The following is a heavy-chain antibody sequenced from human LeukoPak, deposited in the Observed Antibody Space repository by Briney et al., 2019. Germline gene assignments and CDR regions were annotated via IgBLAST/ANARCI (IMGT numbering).Heavy chain of an antibody. CDR2: IIPIFGTA. CDR3: ARGYCSSTSCYGVYGMDV. D-gene: IGHD2-2*01. J-gene: IGHJ6*02. CDR1: GGTFSSYA. V-gene: IGHV1-69*13. Sequence: SVKVSCKASGGTFSSYAISWVRQAPGQGLEWMGGIIPIFGTANYARKFQGRVTITADESTSTAYMELSSLRSEDTAVYYCARGYCSSTSCYGVYGMDVWGQGTTVTVSS.